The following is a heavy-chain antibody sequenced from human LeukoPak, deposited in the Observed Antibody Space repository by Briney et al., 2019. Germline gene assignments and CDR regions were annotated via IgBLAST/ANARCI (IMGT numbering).Heavy chain of an antibody. Sequence: PGGSLRLSCAASGFTFSSYSMNWVRQAPGKGLEWVSYISSRSSTIYYADSVKGRFTISRDNAKNSLYLQMNSLRAEDTAVYYCARDHDFGVVIFDYWGQGTLVTVSS. CDR2: ISSRSSTI. CDR3: ARDHDFGVVIFDY. D-gene: IGHD3-3*01. V-gene: IGHV3-48*01. J-gene: IGHJ4*02. CDR1: GFTFSSYS.